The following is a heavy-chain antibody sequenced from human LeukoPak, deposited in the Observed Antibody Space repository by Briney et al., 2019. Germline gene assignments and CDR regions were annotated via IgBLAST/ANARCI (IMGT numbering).Heavy chain of an antibody. Sequence: GESLKISCKGSGYSFTSYWISWVRQMPGKGLEWMGRIDPSDSYTNYSPSFQGHVTISADKSITTAYLQWRSLKASDTAMFYCATSVGAKYFQHWGQGTLVTVSS. CDR1: GYSFTSYW. CDR2: IDPSDSYT. CDR3: ATSVGAKYFQH. J-gene: IGHJ1*01. V-gene: IGHV5-10-1*01.